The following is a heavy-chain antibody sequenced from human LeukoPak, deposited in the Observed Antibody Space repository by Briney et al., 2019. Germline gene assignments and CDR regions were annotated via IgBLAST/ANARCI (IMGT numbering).Heavy chain of an antibody. J-gene: IGHJ4*02. CDR1: GFTFSNYD. Sequence: GGSLRLSCAASGFTFSNYDMHWVRQVAGKGLEWVSGMGRAGDTYYPGSVKGRFTISRENAKNSLYLQINSLRAGDTAVYYCARALPFYGFDYWGQGTLVTVSS. CDR3: ARALPFYGFDY. V-gene: IGHV3-13*04. D-gene: IGHD3-16*01. CDR2: MGRAGDT.